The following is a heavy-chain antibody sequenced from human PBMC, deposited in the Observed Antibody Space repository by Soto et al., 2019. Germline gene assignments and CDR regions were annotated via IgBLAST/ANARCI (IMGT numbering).Heavy chain of an antibody. J-gene: IGHJ5*02. CDR1: GFNFRSYS. V-gene: IGHV3-48*02. CDR2: LSSPSNTI. Sequence: GGSLRLSCVASGFNFRSYSMNWVRQAPGKGLEWISFLSSPSNTIYYADSVRGRFTISRDNAKNSLYLQMNDLKHEDTAVYYCARSRGSDQNWFDPWGQGTMVTVSS. D-gene: IGHD3-10*01. CDR3: ARSRGSDQNWFDP.